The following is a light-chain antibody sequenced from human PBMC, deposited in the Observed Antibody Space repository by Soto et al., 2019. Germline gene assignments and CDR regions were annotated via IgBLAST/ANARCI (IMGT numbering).Light chain of an antibody. V-gene: IGKV1-5*03. J-gene: IGKJ1*01. CDR2: KAS. CDR3: QQYERYST. Sequence: DSHVTQSPSTLSASVGDRVTITCRASQNIYTWLAWYQQKPGIAPKLLIHKASTLESGVPSRFSGSGFGTEFTLTISGLQPEDSATYYCQQYERYSTFGQGTKVDI. CDR1: QNIYTW.